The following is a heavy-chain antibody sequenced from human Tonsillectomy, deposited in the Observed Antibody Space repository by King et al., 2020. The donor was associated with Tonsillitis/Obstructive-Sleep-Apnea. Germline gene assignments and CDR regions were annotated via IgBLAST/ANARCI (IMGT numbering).Heavy chain of an antibody. CDR3: ARDPGEYGSGRGYFDY. Sequence: VQLVESGGGVVQPGRSLRLSCAASGFTFSSYAMHWVRQAPGKGLEWVAVISYDGSNKYYADSVKGRFTISRDNSKNTLYLQMNSLRAEDTAVYYCARDPGEYGSGRGYFDYWGQGTLVTVSS. CDR2: ISYDGSNK. D-gene: IGHD3-10*01. CDR1: GFTFSSYA. J-gene: IGHJ4*02. V-gene: IGHV3-30*04.